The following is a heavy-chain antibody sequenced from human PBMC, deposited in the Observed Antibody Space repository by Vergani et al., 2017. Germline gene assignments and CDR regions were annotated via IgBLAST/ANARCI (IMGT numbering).Heavy chain of an antibody. CDR3: ARDVTMIVVALGYFDY. V-gene: IGHV3-21*01. Sequence: EVQLVESGGGLVKPGGSLRLSCAASGFTFSSYSMNWVRQAPGKGLEWVSSISSSSSYIYYADSVKGRFTISRDNAKNSLYLQMNSLRAEDTDVYYCARDVTMIVVALGYFDYWGQGTLVTVSS. D-gene: IGHD3-22*01. J-gene: IGHJ4*02. CDR1: GFTFSSYS. CDR2: ISSSSSYI.